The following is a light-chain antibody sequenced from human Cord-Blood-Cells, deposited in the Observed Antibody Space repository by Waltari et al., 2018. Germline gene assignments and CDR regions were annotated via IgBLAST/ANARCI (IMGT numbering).Light chain of an antibody. Sequence: QSALTQPASVSGSPGQSITISCTGTSSDVGGYNYVSWYQQHPGKAPKLSIYDVSNRPCGVSNRFSGSKSGNTASLTISGLQAEDEADYYCSSYTSSSTWVFGGGTKLTVL. CDR1: SSDVGGYNY. J-gene: IGLJ3*02. V-gene: IGLV2-14*03. CDR3: SSYTSSSTWV. CDR2: DVS.